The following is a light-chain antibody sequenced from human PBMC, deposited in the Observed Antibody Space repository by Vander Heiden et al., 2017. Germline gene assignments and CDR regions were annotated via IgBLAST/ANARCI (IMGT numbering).Light chain of an antibody. CDR3: CSYAGTYTFYV. V-gene: IGLV2-11*01. CDR1: SSDVCAYNS. J-gene: IGLJ1*01. CDR2: DVS. Sequence: QSPLTQPRSVSGAPGQSVPSSCTGTSSDVCAYNSVSWYQQHPGKAPQLMIYDVSKRPSGVPDRFSGSKSGNTASLTISGLQAEDEADYYCCSYAGTYTFYVFGTGTKVTVL.